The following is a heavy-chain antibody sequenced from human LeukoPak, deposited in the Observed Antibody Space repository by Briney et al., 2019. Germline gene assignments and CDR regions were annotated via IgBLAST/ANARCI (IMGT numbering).Heavy chain of an antibody. CDR2: IKYDGTST. V-gene: IGHV3-74*01. J-gene: IGHJ5*02. Sequence: SGGSLRLSCAASGFTLSGFWMHWLRQAPGKGLVWVSRIKYDGTSTSYADSVKGRFTISRDSAKNTLYLQMNSLRAEDTAVYYCAKSDWFDPWGQGTLVTVSS. CDR1: GFTLSGFW. CDR3: AKSDWFDP.